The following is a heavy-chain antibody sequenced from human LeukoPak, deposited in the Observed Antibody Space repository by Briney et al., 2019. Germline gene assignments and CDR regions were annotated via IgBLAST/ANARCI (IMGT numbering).Heavy chain of an antibody. V-gene: IGHV1-18*01. CDR1: GYTFTSYG. CDR3: ARATYYYDSSDYPRWFDP. Sequence: ASVKVSCKASGYTFTSYGISWVRQAPGQGLEWMGWISAYNGNTNYAQKLQGRVTMTTDTSTSTAYMELRSLRSDDTAVYYCARATYYYDSSDYPRWFDPWGQGTLVTVSS. CDR2: ISAYNGNT. J-gene: IGHJ5*02. D-gene: IGHD3-22*01.